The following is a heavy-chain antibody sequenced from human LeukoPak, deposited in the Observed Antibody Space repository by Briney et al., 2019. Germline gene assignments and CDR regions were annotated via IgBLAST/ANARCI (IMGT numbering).Heavy chain of an antibody. Sequence: GGSLRLSCAASGFTFSSYAMHWVRQAPGKGLEWVAVISYDGSNKYYADSVKGRFTISRDNSKNALYLQMNSLRAEDTAVYYCARDVSRHFDIWGQGTMVTVSS. J-gene: IGHJ3*02. CDR3: ARDVSRHFDI. CDR2: ISYDGSNK. V-gene: IGHV3-30-3*01. D-gene: IGHD2/OR15-2a*01. CDR1: GFTFSSYA.